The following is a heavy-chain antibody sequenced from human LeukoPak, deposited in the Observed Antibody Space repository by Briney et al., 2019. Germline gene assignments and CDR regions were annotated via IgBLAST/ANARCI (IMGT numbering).Heavy chain of an antibody. J-gene: IGHJ4*02. D-gene: IGHD3-9*01. CDR3: ARDPDKLRYFDY. CDR1: RFTFSSYD. CDR2: ISSSSSYI. V-gene: IGHV3-21*01. Sequence: GGSLRLSCAASRFTFSSYDMSWVRQAPGKGLEWVSSISSSSSYIYYADSVKGRFTISRDNAKNSLYLQMNSLRVEDTAVYYCARDPDKLRYFDYWGQGTLVTVSS.